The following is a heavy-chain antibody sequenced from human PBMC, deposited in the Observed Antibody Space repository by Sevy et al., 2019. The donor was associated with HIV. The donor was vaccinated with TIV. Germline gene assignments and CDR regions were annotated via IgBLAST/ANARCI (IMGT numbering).Heavy chain of an antibody. D-gene: IGHD3-3*01. V-gene: IGHV3-53*01. CDR1: GFTVSSNY. J-gene: IGHJ5*02. CDR2: IYSGGST. Sequence: GGSLRLSCAASGFTVSSNYMSWVRQAPGNGLEWVSVIYSGGSTYYADSVKGRFTISRDNSKNKLYLQMNSLRAEDTAVYYCARVDFWSGNSWFDPWGQGNLVTVSS. CDR3: ARVDFWSGNSWFDP.